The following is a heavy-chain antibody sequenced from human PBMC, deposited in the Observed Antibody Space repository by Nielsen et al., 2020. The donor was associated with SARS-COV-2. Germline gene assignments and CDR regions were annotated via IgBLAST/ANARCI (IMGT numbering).Heavy chain of an antibody. V-gene: IGHV4-59*01. Sequence: SETLSLTCTVSGGSISSYYWSWIRQPPGKGLEWIGYIYYSGSTNYNPSLKSRVTISVDTSKNQFSLKLSSVTAADTAVYYCARVPAAIFDYWGQGTLVTVSS. CDR1: GGSISSYY. CDR3: ARVPAAIFDY. D-gene: IGHD2-2*02. CDR2: IYYSGST. J-gene: IGHJ4*02.